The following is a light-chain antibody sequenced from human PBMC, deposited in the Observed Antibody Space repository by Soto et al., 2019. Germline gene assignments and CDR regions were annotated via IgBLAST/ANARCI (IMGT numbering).Light chain of an antibody. J-gene: IGKJ5*01. V-gene: IGKV3-20*01. CDR3: QQYGSSPFT. CDR1: QSVSSSN. Sequence: EIVLTQSPGTLSLSPGERATLSCRASQSVSSSNLAWYQQKPGQAPRLLIYGASYGAAGIPDRFSGSGSGTDFTLIISRLEPEDSAVYYCQQYGSSPFTFGQGTRLEI. CDR2: GAS.